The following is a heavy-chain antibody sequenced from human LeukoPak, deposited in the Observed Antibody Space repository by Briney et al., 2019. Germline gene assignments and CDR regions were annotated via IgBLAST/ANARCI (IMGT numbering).Heavy chain of an antibody. CDR3: ARTVVVPAATRFSAAGTIGP. J-gene: IGHJ5*02. D-gene: IGHD2-2*01. CDR2: INHSGST. V-gene: IGHV4-34*01. CDR1: GGSFSGYY. Sequence: PSETLSLTCAVYGGSFSGYYWSWIRQPPGKGLEWIGEINHSGSTNYNPSLKSRVTISVDTSKNQFSLKLSSVTAADTAVYYCARTVVVPAATRFSAAGTIGPWGQGTLVTVSS.